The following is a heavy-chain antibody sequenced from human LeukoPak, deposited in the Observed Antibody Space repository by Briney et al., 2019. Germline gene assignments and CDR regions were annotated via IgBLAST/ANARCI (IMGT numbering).Heavy chain of an antibody. CDR1: GGTFSSYA. J-gene: IGHJ4*02. D-gene: IGHD3-22*01. CDR2: IIPIFGTA. CDR3: ARSKNYYDSSGYSN. Sequence: SVKVSCKGSGGTFSSYAISWVRQAPGQGLEWMGGIIPIFGTANYAQKFQGRVTITADESTSTAYMELSSLRSEDTAVYYCARSKNYYDSSGYSNWGQGTLVTVSS. V-gene: IGHV1-69*13.